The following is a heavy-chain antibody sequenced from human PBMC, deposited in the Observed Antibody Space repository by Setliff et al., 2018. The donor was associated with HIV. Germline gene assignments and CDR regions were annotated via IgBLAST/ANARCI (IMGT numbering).Heavy chain of an antibody. CDR3: ARRSGWSLDY. CDR1: GGSFSGYY. CDR2: IIHSGSA. J-gene: IGHJ4*02. V-gene: IGHV4-34*12. D-gene: IGHD6-19*01. Sequence: SETLSLTCAVYGGSFSGYYWSWIHQPPGKGLEWIGEIIHSGSANCNPSLKSRVTISVDTSKNQFSLKLSSVTAADTAVYYCARRSGWSLDYWGQGTLVTVSS.